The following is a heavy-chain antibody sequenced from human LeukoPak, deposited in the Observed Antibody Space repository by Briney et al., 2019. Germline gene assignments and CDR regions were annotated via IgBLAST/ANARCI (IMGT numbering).Heavy chain of an antibody. CDR1: GGSISSSSYY. D-gene: IGHD3-22*01. CDR2: IYYSGST. J-gene: IGHJ3*02. V-gene: IGHV4-39*01. CDR3: ARLSYDSSGYSYAFDI. Sequence: SETLSLTCTVSGGSISSSSYYRGWIRQPPGKGLEWIGSIYYSGSTYYNPSLKSRVTISVDTSKNQFSLKLSSVTAADTAVYYCARLSYDSSGYSYAFDIWGQGTMVTVSS.